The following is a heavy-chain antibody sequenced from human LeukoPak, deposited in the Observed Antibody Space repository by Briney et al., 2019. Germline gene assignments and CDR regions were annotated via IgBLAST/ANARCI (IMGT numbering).Heavy chain of an antibody. CDR3: ARGGKSDCSGGSCYDY. D-gene: IGHD2-15*01. J-gene: IGHJ4*02. Sequence: NPGGSLRLSCAASGFTFSSYAMSWVRQAPGKGLEWVAYISSSGSTIYYADSVKGRFTISRDNAKNSLYLQMNSLRAEDTAVYYCARGGKSDCSGGSCYDYWGQGTLVTVSS. CDR1: GFTFSSYA. V-gene: IGHV3-48*01. CDR2: ISSSGSTI.